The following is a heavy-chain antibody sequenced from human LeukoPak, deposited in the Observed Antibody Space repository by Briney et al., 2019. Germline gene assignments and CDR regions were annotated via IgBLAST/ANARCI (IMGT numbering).Heavy chain of an antibody. CDR2: ISSNGGAK. CDR3: ARVTGDRGGFDY. J-gene: IGHJ4*02. D-gene: IGHD7-27*01. CDR1: GFTFSNYA. Sequence: PGGSLRLSCAASGFTFSNYAMHWVRQAPGKGLEYVSAISSNGGAKYYANSVKGRLTISRDNSKNTLFLQMGSLSAEDMAIYYCARVTGDRGGFDYWGQGTLVTVSS. V-gene: IGHV3-64*01.